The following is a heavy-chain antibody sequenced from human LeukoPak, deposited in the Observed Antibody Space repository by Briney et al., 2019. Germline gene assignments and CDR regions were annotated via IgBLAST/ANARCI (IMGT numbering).Heavy chain of an antibody. D-gene: IGHD4-17*01. J-gene: IGHJ4*02. CDR3: ARGWDYGDYSYYFDY. CDR1: GGSISTYY. Sequence: SETLSLTCTVSGGSISTYYWSWIRQPPGKGLEWIGYIYYTGSTNYNPSLKSRVTISVDTSKNQFSLKLSSVTAADTAVYYCARGWDYGDYSYYFDYWGQGTLVTVSS. CDR2: IYYTGST. V-gene: IGHV4-59*01.